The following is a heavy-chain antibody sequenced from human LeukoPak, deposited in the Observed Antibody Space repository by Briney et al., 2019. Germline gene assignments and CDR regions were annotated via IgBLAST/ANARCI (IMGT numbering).Heavy chain of an antibody. D-gene: IGHD5-18*01. CDR2: IVVGSGNT. CDR1: GFTFTSSA. CDR3: AALPRGYSYGP. J-gene: IGHJ5*02. Sequence: SVKVSCKASGFTFTSSATQWVRQARGQRLEWIGWIVVGSGNTNYAQKFQERVTITRDMSTSTAYMELSSLRSEDTAVYYCAALPRGYSYGPWGQGTLVTVSS. V-gene: IGHV1-58*02.